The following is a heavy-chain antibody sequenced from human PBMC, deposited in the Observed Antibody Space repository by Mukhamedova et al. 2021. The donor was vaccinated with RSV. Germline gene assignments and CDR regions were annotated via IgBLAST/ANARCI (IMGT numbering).Heavy chain of an antibody. J-gene: IGHJ4*02. D-gene: IGHD6-19*01. CDR3: TNHGAGSGWSDY. CDR2: ISVSAGST. V-gene: IGHV3-23*01. Sequence: APGKGLEWVSAISVSAGSTYYADSVKGRFTISRDDSQSTVYLQMNSLRAEDTAVYYCTNHGAGSGWSDYWGQGTLVTVSS.